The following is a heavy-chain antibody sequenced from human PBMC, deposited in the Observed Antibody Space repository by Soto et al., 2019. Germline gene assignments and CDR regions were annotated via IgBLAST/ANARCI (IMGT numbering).Heavy chain of an antibody. CDR3: AKDIRVAATLGLFDY. V-gene: IGHV3-23*01. Sequence: GGSLRLSCAASGFTFSSYAMTWVRQAPGKGQERVSAISGSGGSTYYADSVKGRFTISRDNSKNTLYLQMNSLRAEDTAVYYCAKDIRVAATLGLFDYWGQGTLVTVSS. D-gene: IGHD2-15*01. CDR2: ISGSGGST. J-gene: IGHJ4*02. CDR1: GFTFSSYA.